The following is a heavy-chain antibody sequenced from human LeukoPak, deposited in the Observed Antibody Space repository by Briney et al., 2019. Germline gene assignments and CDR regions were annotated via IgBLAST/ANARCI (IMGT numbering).Heavy chain of an antibody. CDR1: GFNFSSYS. CDR3: ARSPYYYDSRGPTHDY. CDR2: ISRSSSTI. Sequence: GGSLRLSCAASGFNFSSYSMNWVRQAPGKGLEWVSYISRSSSTIYYADSVKGRFTISRDNAKNSLYLQMNSLRAEDTAVYYCARSPYYYDSRGPTHDYWGQGTLVTVSS. V-gene: IGHV3-48*01. J-gene: IGHJ4*02. D-gene: IGHD3-22*01.